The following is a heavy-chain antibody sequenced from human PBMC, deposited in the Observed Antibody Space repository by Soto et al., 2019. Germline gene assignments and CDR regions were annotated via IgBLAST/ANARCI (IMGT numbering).Heavy chain of an antibody. CDR1: GFTVSRYY. Sequence: VHVVESGGGVVQPGGFLRRCCAVSGFTVSRYYMSWVRQPRGKGPEWVALFDNGGNTYYAESVKGRFTISRDSSENTLDLQLNSLRAEDTAVYYCVRDDVYCGGGRCYGVPMDVWGKGTTVTVSS. J-gene: IGHJ6*03. D-gene: IGHD2-15*01. CDR3: VRDDVYCGGGRCYGVPMDV. V-gene: IGHV3-66*01. CDR2: FDNGGNT.